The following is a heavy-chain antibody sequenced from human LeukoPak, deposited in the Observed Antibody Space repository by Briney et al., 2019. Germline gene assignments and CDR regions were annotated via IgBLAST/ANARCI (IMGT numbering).Heavy chain of an antibody. Sequence: GGSLGLSCAASGFTFSSYAMHWVRQAPGKGLEWVAVISYDGSNKYYADSVKGRFTISRDNSKNTLYLQMNSLRAEDTAVYYCARDSVATPTYFDYWGQGTLVTVSS. V-gene: IGHV3-30-3*01. CDR2: ISYDGSNK. J-gene: IGHJ4*02. CDR3: ARDSVATPTYFDY. CDR1: GFTFSSYA. D-gene: IGHD5-12*01.